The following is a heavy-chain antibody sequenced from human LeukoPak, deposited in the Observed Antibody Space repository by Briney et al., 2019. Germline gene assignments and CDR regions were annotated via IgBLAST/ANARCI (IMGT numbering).Heavy chain of an antibody. J-gene: IGHJ6*02. V-gene: IGHV1-2*06. CDR3: ARDLAYCGGDCFIREDYYYYGMDV. Sequence: ASVKVSCKASGYTFTGYYMHWVRQAPGQGLEWMGRINPNSGGTNYAQKFQGRVTMTRDTSISTAYMELSRLRSDDTAVYYCARDLAYCGGDCFIREDYYYYGMDVWGQGTTVTVSS. CDR1: GYTFTGYY. D-gene: IGHD2-21*02. CDR2: INPNSGGT.